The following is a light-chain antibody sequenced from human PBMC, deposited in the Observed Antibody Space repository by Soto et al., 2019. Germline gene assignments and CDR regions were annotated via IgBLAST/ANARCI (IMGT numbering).Light chain of an antibody. J-gene: IGKJ2*01. CDR1: QSVSTY. CDR3: QQRSDWPYP. CDR2: DAS. V-gene: IGKV3-11*01. Sequence: EIVLTQSPATLSLSPGEGATLSCRASQSVSTYLAWYQQKPGQAPRLLIYDASNRATGIPTRFSGSGSGTAFTLTISSLEPEDFAVYYCQQRSDWPYPFGQGTKLEIK.